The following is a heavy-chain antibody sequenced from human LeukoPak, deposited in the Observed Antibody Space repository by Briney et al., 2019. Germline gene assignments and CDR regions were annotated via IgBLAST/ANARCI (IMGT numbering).Heavy chain of an antibody. J-gene: IGHJ1*01. V-gene: IGHV3-23*01. CDR2: SSSIGGRT. Sequence: GGSLRLSCAASGFTFSSHGMNWVRQAPGKGLEWVSGSSSIGGRTYYADSVKGRFTVTRDNSRSTLHLQMNSLRVEDTGVYYCAKDDAWGRFYHWGQGTLVTVSS. CDR3: AKDDAWGRFYH. CDR1: GFTFSSHG. D-gene: IGHD3-16*01.